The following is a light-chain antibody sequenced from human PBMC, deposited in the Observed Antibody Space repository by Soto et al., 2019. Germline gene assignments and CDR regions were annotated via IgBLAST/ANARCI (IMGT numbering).Light chain of an antibody. CDR1: TTDVGGYNY. J-gene: IGLJ1*01. Sequence: QSALTQPASVSGSPGQSITISCTGTTTDVGGYNYVSWYHHHPAKAPKLMIYDVSNRPSGVSNRFSGSKSGNTASLTISGLQAEDEADYYCSSYTSSSTLEGVFGTGTKLTVL. CDR2: DVS. V-gene: IGLV2-14*03. CDR3: SSYTSSSTLEGV.